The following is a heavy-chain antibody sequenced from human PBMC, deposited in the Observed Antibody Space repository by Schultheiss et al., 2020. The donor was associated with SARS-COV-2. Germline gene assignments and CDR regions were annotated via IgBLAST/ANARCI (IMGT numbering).Heavy chain of an antibody. J-gene: IGHJ4*02. D-gene: IGHD1-26*01. CDR3: AKDRVGAGDY. V-gene: IGHV3-64*01. CDR1: GFTFSSYA. CDR2: ISSNGGST. Sequence: GGSLRLSCAASGFTFSSYAMHWVRQAPGKGLEYVSAISSNGGSTYYANSVKGRFTISRDNSKNTLYLQMNSLRAEDTAVYYCAKDRVGAGDYWGQGTLVTVSS.